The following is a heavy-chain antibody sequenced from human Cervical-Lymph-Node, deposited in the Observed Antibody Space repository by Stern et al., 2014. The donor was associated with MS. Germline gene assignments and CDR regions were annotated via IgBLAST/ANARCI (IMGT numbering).Heavy chain of an antibody. D-gene: IGHD2-8*01. CDR2: VKSDGSST. CDR3: ARGGVLGGLDY. V-gene: IGHV3-74*01. Sequence: EVQLVESGGGLVQPGGSLRLSCAASGFTFSSHWMHWVRQAPGKGLVWFSHVKSDGSSTSYEDSVKGRFTISRDNAKNTLYLQMNSLRVEDTAVYFCARGGVLGGLDYWGQGTLVTVSS. J-gene: IGHJ4*02. CDR1: GFTFSSHW.